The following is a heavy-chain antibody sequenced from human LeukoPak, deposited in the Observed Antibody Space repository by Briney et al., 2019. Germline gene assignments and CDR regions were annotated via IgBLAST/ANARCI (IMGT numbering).Heavy chain of an antibody. J-gene: IGHJ4*02. CDR3: AREYYDGSGYGPDY. CDR1: GYTFTDYY. D-gene: IGHD3-22*01. CDR2: VNPNSGGT. Sequence: ASVKVSCKASGYTFTDYYIHWVRQAPGQGLEWMGWVNPNSGGTNYAQRFQGRVTMTRDTSNSTAYMELTRLRSDDTAVYYCAREYYDGSGYGPDYWGQGTLLTVSS. V-gene: IGHV1-2*02.